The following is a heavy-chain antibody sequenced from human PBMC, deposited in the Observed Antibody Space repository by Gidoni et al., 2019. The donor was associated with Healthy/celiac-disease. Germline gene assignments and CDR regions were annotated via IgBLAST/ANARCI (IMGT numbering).Heavy chain of an antibody. CDR3: AKDNDISGGWNFDP. J-gene: IGHJ5*02. V-gene: IGHV3-23*01. D-gene: IGHD3-9*01. CDR2: ISGGGGST. Sequence: EVQLLESGGGLVQPGASLSPSCAASGFPFNHYALTWVRQAPGKGLEWVSVISGGGGSTYQADSVKGRFTISRDNSKNTLYLQMNSLRAEDTAVYYCAKDNDISGGWNFDPWGQGTLVTVSS. CDR1: GFPFNHYA.